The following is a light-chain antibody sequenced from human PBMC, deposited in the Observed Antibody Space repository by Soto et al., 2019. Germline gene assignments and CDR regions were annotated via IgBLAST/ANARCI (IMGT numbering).Light chain of an antibody. Sequence: ENVLTQSPGTLSLSPGERVTLSCRASQSVDSNSLAWYQQKRGQAPRLLIHGASTRATGIPARFSGSGSGTEFTLTISSLQSEDFAFYYCQQYNDWPRTFGQGTKVDIK. CDR2: GAS. CDR3: QQYNDWPRT. V-gene: IGKV3-15*01. J-gene: IGKJ1*01. CDR1: QSVDSN.